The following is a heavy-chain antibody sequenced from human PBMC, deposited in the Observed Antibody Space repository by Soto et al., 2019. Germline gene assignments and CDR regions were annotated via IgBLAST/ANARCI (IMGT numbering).Heavy chain of an antibody. CDR2: ISADGDIT. CDR1: GFTFNTYT. Sequence: QVLESGGNSVQPGGALRLSCAASGFTFNTYTRSWVSLAPGKGLEWVSAISADGDITYYADSVKGSFTVSRDNSKNARFVQMDSLRVEDTAGFYCLTNWGGTTGLRGLAVWVHGNAVT. D-gene: IGHD7-27*01. J-gene: IGHJ6*02. CDR3: LTNWGGTTGLRGLAV. V-gene: IGHV3-23*01.